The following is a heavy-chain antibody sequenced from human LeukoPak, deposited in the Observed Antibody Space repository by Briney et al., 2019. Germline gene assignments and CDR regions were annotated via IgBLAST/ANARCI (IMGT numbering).Heavy chain of an antibody. CDR2: IYSGSST. CDR3: ARDLRGGGIDAFDI. J-gene: IGHJ3*02. V-gene: IGHV3-53*04. CDR1: GFTVSSNY. Sequence: LGGSLRLSCAASGFTVSSNYMTWVRQAPEKGLEWVSVIYSGSSTYYADSVKGRFTISRHNSKNTLYLQMDSLRPEDTAVYYCARDLRGGGIDAFDIWGQGTMVTVSS. D-gene: IGHD4-23*01.